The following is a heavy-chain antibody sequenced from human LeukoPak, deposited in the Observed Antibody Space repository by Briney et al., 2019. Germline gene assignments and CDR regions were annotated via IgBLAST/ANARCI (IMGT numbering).Heavy chain of an antibody. Sequence: ASVKVSCKASGGTFSIYGISWVRQAPGQGLEWMGGIIPIFGTANYAQKFQGRVTITADESTSTAYMELSSLRSEDTAVYYCAKDAGSGYQPDAFDIWGQGTMVTVSS. J-gene: IGHJ3*02. CDR1: GGTFSIYG. CDR2: IIPIFGTA. D-gene: IGHD3-22*01. CDR3: AKDAGSGYQPDAFDI. V-gene: IGHV1-69*13.